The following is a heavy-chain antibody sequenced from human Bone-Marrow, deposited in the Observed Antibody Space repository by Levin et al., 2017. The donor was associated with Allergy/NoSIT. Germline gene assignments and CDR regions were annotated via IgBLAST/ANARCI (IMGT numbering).Heavy chain of an antibody. Sequence: QTGGSLRLSCAASGFTFSSHDMHWVRQRTGQGLEWVSGIDIGDKPYYAGSVRGRFTISRENAKNSLYLQMNSVGAGDTAVYYCARAPQGHCSGYSCLGVYGMDVWGQGTTVTVSS. V-gene: IGHV3-13*05. CDR3: ARAPQGHCSGYSCLGVYGMDV. CDR2: IDIGDKP. J-gene: IGHJ6*02. D-gene: IGHD2-15*01. CDR1: GFTFSSHD.